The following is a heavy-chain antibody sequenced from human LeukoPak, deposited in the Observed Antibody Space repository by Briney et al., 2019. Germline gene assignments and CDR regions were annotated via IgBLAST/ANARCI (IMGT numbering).Heavy chain of an antibody. D-gene: IGHD6-13*01. CDR1: GFTFSSYG. CDR2: IWYDGSNK. CDR3: AKDSYSSSWTNWFDP. V-gene: IGHV3-33*06. Sequence: GGSLRLSCAASGFTFSSYGMHWVRQAPGKGLEWVAVIWYDGSNKYYADSVKGRFTISRDNSKNTLYLQMNSLRAEDTAVYYCAKDSYSSSWTNWFDPWGQGTLVTVSS. J-gene: IGHJ5*02.